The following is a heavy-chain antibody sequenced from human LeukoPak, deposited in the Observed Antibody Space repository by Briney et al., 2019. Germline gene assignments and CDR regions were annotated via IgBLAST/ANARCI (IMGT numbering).Heavy chain of an antibody. Sequence: GSLRLSCAASGFTFSSYEMNWVRQAPGKGLEWVSYISSSGSKIYHADSVKGGFTISRENAKNSLYVQMNRLRAEATAVYYCARDQRGKYSSSPYWGQGTLVTVSS. CDR3: ARDQRGKYSSSPY. CDR2: ISSSGSKI. CDR1: GFTFSSYE. J-gene: IGHJ4*02. V-gene: IGHV3-48*03. D-gene: IGHD6-13*01.